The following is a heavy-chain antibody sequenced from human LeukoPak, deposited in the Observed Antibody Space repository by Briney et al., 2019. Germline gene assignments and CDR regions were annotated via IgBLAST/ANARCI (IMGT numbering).Heavy chain of an antibody. J-gene: IGHJ6*02. CDR3: ARDCSGSHVQLCGMDV. CDR2: ISRNGGST. V-gene: IGHV3-64*04. Sequence: GGSLRLSCSASGFTFSSFAMHWVRQAPGKGLEYVAAISRNGGSTYYADSVKGRFTISRDNSKNTLYLQMKSLRAEDTAVYYCARDCSGSHVQLCGMDVWGQGTTVTVSS. D-gene: IGHD1-26*01. CDR1: GFTFSSFA.